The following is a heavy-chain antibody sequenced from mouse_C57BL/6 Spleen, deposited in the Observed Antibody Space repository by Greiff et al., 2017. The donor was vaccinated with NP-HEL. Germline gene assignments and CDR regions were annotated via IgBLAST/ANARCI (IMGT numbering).Heavy chain of an antibody. V-gene: IGHV1-64*01. Sequence: QVQLKQSGAELVKPGASVKLSCKASGYTFTSYWMHWVKQRPGQGLEWIGMIHPNSGSTNYNEKFKSKATLTVDKSSSTAYMQLSSLTSEDSAVYYCAREPYSKNCDYWGQGTTLTVSS. CDR2: IHPNSGST. D-gene: IGHD2-5*01. J-gene: IGHJ2*01. CDR3: AREPYSKNCDY. CDR1: GYTFTSYW.